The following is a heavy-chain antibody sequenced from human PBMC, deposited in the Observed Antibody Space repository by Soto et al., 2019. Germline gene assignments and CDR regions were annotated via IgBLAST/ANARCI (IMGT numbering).Heavy chain of an antibody. CDR2: INPSGGTA. CDR3: ARDRWGPPDY. J-gene: IGHJ4*02. V-gene: IGHV1-46*01. CDR1: GYTFASHY. D-gene: IGHD2-21*02. Sequence: QVQLVQSGAEVKNPGASVKVSCKASGYTFASHYIHWVRQAPGQGLEWMGIINPSGGTATYTQKFQGRVTMTTDTSTISVFMEMNTLKTDDTAVYYCARDRWGPPDYWGQGTLVTVSS.